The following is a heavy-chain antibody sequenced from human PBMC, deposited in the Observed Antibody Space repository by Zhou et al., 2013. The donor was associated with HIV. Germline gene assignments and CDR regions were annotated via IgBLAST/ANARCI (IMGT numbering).Heavy chain of an antibody. CDR2: LIPISGLP. CDR1: GGTFGTYA. Sequence: QVQLVQSGAEVKKPGSSVKVSCKASGGTFGTYAISWVRQAPGQGLQWMGGLIPISGLPNYAQELEDRVTITADASTSTVYMDLSNLRSDDTAVYYCATVQFSGYEFHYFYGLGVWGQGTTVTVTS. D-gene: IGHD5-12*01. V-gene: IGHV1-69*12. J-gene: IGHJ6*02. CDR3: ATVQFSGYEFHYFYGLGV.